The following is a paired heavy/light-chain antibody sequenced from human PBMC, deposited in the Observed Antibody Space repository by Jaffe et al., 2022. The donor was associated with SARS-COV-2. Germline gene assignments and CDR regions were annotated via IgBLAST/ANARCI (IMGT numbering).Heavy chain of an antibody. V-gene: IGHV3-9*01. J-gene: IGHJ1*01. CDR1: GFTFDDYA. Sequence: EVQLVESGGGLVQPGRSLRLSCAASGFTFDDYAMHWVRQAPGKGLEWVSGISWNSGSIGYADSVKGRFTISRDNAKNSLYLQMNSLRAEDTAFYYCAKYTGRQWVPLGYFQHWGQGTLVTVSS. CDR2: ISWNSGSI. D-gene: IGHD6-19*01. CDR3: AKYTGRQWVPLGYFQH.
Light chain of an antibody. V-gene: IGKV1-5*03. Sequence: DIQMTQSPSTLSASVGDRVTITCRASQSISSWLAWYQQKPGKAPKVLIYKASSLESGVPSRFSGSGSGTEFTLTISSLQPDDFATYYCQQYNSYPYTFGQGTKLEIK. CDR2: KAS. J-gene: IGKJ2*01. CDR3: QQYNSYPYT. CDR1: QSISSW.